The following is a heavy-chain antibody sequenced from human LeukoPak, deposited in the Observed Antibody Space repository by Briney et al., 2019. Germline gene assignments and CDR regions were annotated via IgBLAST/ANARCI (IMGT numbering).Heavy chain of an antibody. CDR3: AKAATTVATFWFDP. V-gene: IGHV4-34*01. J-gene: IGHJ5*02. CDR1: GGSFSGYY. CDR2: INHSGST. Sequence: SETLSLTCAVYGGSFSGYYWSWIRQPPGKGLEWIGEINHSGSTNYNPSLKSRVTISVDTSKNQFSLKLTSVTAADSAVYYCAKAATTVATFWFDPWGQGTLGTVSS. D-gene: IGHD4-17*01.